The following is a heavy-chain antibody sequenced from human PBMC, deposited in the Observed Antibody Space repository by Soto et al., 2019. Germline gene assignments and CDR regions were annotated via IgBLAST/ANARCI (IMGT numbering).Heavy chain of an antibody. CDR1: GFTFSSYA. V-gene: IGHV3-23*01. D-gene: IGHD2-21*02. CDR2: ISGSGGST. CDR3: AKSRLNYYYYGMDV. Sequence: VSLRLSCAASGFTFSSYAMSWVRQAPGKGLEWVSAISGSGGSTYYADSVKGRFTISRDNSKNTLYLQMNSLRAEDTAVYYCAKSRLNYYYYGMDVWGQGTTVTVSS. J-gene: IGHJ6*02.